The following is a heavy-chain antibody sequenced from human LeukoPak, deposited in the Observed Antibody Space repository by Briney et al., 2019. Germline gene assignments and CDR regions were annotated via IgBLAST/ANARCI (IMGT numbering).Heavy chain of an antibody. CDR1: GYTFTSHY. D-gene: IGHD3-16*02. CDR3: ARDNSVGDIALWFDP. J-gene: IGHJ5*02. CDR2: INPSGSST. V-gene: IGHV1-46*01. Sequence: GASVTVSCKASGYTFTSHYMHWVRQAPGQGLEWMGLINPSGSSTLYAQKFQGRVTMTRDMSTTTDYMELSSLRSEDTAVYYCARDNSVGDIALWFDPWGQGTLVTVSS.